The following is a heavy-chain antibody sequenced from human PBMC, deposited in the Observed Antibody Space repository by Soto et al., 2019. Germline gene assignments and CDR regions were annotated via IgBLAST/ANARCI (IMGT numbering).Heavy chain of an antibody. V-gene: IGHV1-18*04. CDR2: ISGYNHNT. CDR1: GYTFTSYG. Sequence: GASVKVSCKASGYTFTSYGINWVRQAPGQGLERMGWISGYNHNTNYAQRLQGRATMPPDTATITAHMGLRSLRSDDTAVYYCARNVTRIADSYYGMDVWGQGTTVTVSS. CDR3: ARNVTRIADSYYGMDV. D-gene: IGHD2-15*01. J-gene: IGHJ6*02.